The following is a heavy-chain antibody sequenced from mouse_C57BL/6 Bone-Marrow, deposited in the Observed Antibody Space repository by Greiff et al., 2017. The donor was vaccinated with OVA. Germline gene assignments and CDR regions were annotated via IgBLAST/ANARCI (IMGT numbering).Heavy chain of an antibody. D-gene: IGHD2-5*01. Sequence: VQLQQSGAELARPGASVKMSCKASGYTFTSYTMHWVKQRPGQGLEWIGYINPSSGYTKYNQKFKYKATLTADKSSSTAYMQLSSLTSEDSAVYYCARKGSNYVGFAYWGQGTLVTVSA. V-gene: IGHV1-4*01. CDR2: INPSSGYT. CDR1: GYTFTSYT. CDR3: ARKGSNYVGFAY. J-gene: IGHJ3*01.